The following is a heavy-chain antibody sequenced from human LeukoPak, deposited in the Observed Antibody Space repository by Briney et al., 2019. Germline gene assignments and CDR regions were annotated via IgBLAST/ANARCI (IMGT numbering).Heavy chain of an antibody. CDR2: MYHSGST. Sequence: SETLSLTCTVSGGSISSGGHSWSWIRQPPGKGLEWIGYMYHSGSTYYNPSLKSRVTISVDSSKNQFSLNLSSVTAADTAVYYCARGEWYLDGWGQGTLVTVSS. D-gene: IGHD3-3*01. J-gene: IGHJ4*02. CDR1: GGSISSGGHS. V-gene: IGHV4-30-2*01. CDR3: ARGEWYLDG.